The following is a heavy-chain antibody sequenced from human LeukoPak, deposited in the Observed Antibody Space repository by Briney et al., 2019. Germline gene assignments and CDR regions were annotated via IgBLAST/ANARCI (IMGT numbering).Heavy chain of an antibody. D-gene: IGHD2-2*01. CDR2: IGGSGGST. J-gene: IGHJ4*02. V-gene: IGHV3-23*01. CDR3: AHDSGRCSSTSCYGASY. Sequence: GGSLRLSCAASGFTFSSYAMSWVRQAPGKGLEWVSAIGGSGGSTYYADSVKGWFTISRDNSKNTLYLQMNSLRAEDTAVYYCAHDSGRCSSTSCYGASYWGQGTLVTVSS. CDR1: GFTFSSYA.